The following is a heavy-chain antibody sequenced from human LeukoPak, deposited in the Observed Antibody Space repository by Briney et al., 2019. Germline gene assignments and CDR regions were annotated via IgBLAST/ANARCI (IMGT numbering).Heavy chain of an antibody. D-gene: IGHD3-10*01. CDR3: AKNYGSGTYYNYFDS. CDR2: ISGSGGAT. V-gene: IGHV3-23*01. Sequence: PGGSLRLSCAASGFTFSSFAMSWVRRAPGKGLEWVSSISGSGGATYYADSVKGRFTVSRDNSENTLYLQINSLRAEDTAVFYCAKNYGSGTYYNYFDSWGHGTMVTVSS. J-gene: IGHJ4*01. CDR1: GFTFSSFA.